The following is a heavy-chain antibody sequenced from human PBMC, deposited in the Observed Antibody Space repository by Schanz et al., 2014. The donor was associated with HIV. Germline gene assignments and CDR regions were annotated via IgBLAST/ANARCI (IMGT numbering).Heavy chain of an antibody. V-gene: IGHV3-23*01. Sequence: EEHLLESGGDLIQPGGSLRLSCAASGFTFSSYAMTWVRQAPGKGLDWVSTISGSDGDTYYADSVKGRFTISRDNSKNTVYLQAKSLRPEDTAVYYCAKDRNQYDSRYIGKGNYYYYYGMDVWGQGTTVTVSS. CDR3: AKDRNQYDSRYIGKGNYYYYYGMDV. CDR2: ISGSDGDT. CDR1: GFTFSSYA. D-gene: IGHD3-22*01. J-gene: IGHJ6*02.